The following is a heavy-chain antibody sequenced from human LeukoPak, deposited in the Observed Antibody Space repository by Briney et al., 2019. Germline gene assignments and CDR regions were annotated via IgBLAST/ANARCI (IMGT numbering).Heavy chain of an antibody. CDR3: ARGGSKSWYPLTK. CDR2: VYSSGNT. CDR1: GGSFSDYY. D-gene: IGHD6-13*01. J-gene: IGHJ4*02. V-gene: IGHV4-4*07. Sequence: SETLSLTCTVSGGSFSDYYWNWVRQPAGKGLEWIGHVYSSGNTDYNPSLKSRVTISVDKSKNQFSLKLSSVTAADTAFYCARGGSKSWYPLTKWGQGILVTVSS.